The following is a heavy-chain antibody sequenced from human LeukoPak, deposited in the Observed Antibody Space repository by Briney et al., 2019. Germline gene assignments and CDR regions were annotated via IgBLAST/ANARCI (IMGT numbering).Heavy chain of an antibody. CDR2: ISAYNGNT. CDR1: VYTFTKYC. V-gene: IGHV1-18*01. Sequence: ASVTVSRLDSVYTFTKYCLSWVRPAPGQGVEWVGWISAYNGNTNYAQKLQGRVTMTTDTSTSTAYVELRSLRSDHTAVYYCARDCSSTSCYDYYGMDVWGQGTTVTVSS. J-gene: IGHJ6*02. CDR3: ARDCSSTSCYDYYGMDV. D-gene: IGHD2-2*01.